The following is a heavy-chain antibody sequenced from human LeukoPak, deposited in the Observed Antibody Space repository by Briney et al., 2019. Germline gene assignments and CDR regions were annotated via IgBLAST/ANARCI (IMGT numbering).Heavy chain of an antibody. D-gene: IGHD5-24*01. J-gene: IGHJ3*02. CDR2: IHYGGST. CDR3: ARQSGGGYNSGVFDI. Sequence: SGTLSLTCTVSGDSISSYYWSWIGQPPGKGLEWIGYIHYGGSTKYNASLKSRVTISLDTSKNQFSLKLSSVTAADTAVYSCARQSGGGYNSGVFDIWGQGTMVTVSS. CDR1: GDSISSYY. V-gene: IGHV4-59*08.